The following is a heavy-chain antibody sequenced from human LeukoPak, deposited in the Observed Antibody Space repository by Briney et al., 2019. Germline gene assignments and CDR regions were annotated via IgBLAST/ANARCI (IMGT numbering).Heavy chain of an antibody. CDR1: GYTFTSYD. CDR3: VRTGCGGDRCYYYFYGMDV. Sequence: GASVKVSCKASGYTFTSYDINWVRQATGQGLEWMGWMNPNNGNTGCARKFQGRVTMTRDTSMSTAYMELSSLRSEDTAVYYCVRTGCGGDRCYYYFYGMDVWGQGTTVTVSS. CDR2: MNPNNGNT. D-gene: IGHD2-21*02. V-gene: IGHV1-8*01. J-gene: IGHJ6*02.